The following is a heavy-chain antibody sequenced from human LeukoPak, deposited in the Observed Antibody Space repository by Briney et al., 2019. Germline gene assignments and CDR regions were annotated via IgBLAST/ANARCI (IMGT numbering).Heavy chain of an antibody. J-gene: IGHJ5*02. V-gene: IGHV1-69*13. D-gene: IGHD2-21*02. CDR3: ASAPVVTAILGWYNWFDP. CDR1: GYIFGHNG. CDR2: IIPIFGTA. Sequence: GASVKVSCKTSGYIFGHNGIGWVRQAPGQGLEWMGGIIPIFGTANYAQKFRGRVTITADESTSTAYMELSSLRSEDTAVYYCASAPVVTAILGWYNWFDPWGQGTLVTVSS.